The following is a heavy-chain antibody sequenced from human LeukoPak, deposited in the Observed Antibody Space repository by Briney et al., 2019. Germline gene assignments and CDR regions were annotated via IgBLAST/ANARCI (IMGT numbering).Heavy chain of an antibody. V-gene: IGHV3-9*01. CDR2: ISWNSGSI. D-gene: IGHD6-19*01. J-gene: IGHJ3*02. CDR3: AKDEAVAGIFFAFDI. CDR1: GFTFDDYA. Sequence: PGRSLRLSCAASGFTFDDYAMHWVRQAPGKGLEWVSGISWNSGSIGYADSVKGRFTISRDNAKNSLYLQMNSLRAEDTALYYCAKDEAVAGIFFAFDIWGQGTMVTVSS.